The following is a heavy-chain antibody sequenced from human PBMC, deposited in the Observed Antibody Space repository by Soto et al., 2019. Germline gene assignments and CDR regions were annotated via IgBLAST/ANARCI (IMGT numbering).Heavy chain of an antibody. CDR1: GGSFSGYY. D-gene: IGHD4-17*01. V-gene: IGHV4-34*01. Sequence: SETLSLTCAVYGGSFSGYYWTWIRQPPGTGLEWIGEINHSGSTNYNPSLKSRVTISVDTSKNQFSLKLTSVTAADTAVYYCARGQKSRLFDYWGKGTLVTVSS. J-gene: IGHJ4*02. CDR2: INHSGST. CDR3: ARGQKSRLFDY.